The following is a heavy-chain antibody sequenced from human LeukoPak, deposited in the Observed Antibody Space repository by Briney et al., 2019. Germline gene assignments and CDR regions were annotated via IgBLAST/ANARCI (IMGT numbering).Heavy chain of an antibody. V-gene: IGHV3-66*01. CDR3: ARDLHPRLAGFFDY. D-gene: IGHD3-3*02. Sequence: GGSLRLSCAASGFAVFSNYMNWVRQAPGKGLEWVSVIYSDGDTSYADSVKGRFTISRDISKNTLYLQMKTLKAEDTAVYYCARDLHPRLAGFFDYWGQGTLVTVSS. J-gene: IGHJ4*02. CDR1: GFAVFSNY. CDR2: IYSDGDT.